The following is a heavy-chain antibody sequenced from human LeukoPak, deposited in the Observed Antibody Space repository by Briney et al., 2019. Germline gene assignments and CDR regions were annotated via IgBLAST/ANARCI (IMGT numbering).Heavy chain of an antibody. CDR3: AKIGMAGGPHLDY. J-gene: IGHJ4*02. CDR2: ISGSGGST. Sequence: GGSLRLSCAASGFTFSSYAMSWVRQAPGKGLEWVSAISGSGGSTYYADSVKGRFTISRDNSKNTLSLQMNSLRAEDASVYYCAKIGMAGGPHLDYWGQGTLVPVSS. D-gene: IGHD2-8*02. CDR1: GFTFSSYA. V-gene: IGHV3-23*01.